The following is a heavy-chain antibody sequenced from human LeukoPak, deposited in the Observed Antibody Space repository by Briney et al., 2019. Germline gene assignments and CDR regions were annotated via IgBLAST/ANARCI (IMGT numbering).Heavy chain of an antibody. CDR2: ISYSGST. Sequence: SETLSLTCTVSGGSISSSSYYWGWIRQPPGKGLQWIGYISYSGSTNYNPSLKSRVTISVDTSKNQFSLKLSSVTAADTAVYYCARERYCTNGVCYSLRAFDIWGQGTMVTVSS. V-gene: IGHV4-61*01. CDR1: GGSISSSSYY. J-gene: IGHJ3*02. CDR3: ARERYCTNGVCYSLRAFDI. D-gene: IGHD2-8*01.